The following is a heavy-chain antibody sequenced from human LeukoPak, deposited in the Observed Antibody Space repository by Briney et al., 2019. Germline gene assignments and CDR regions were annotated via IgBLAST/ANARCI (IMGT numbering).Heavy chain of an antibody. Sequence: LRPSCAPAGLTLVDYKIGSVSQEARKCLEWVSGISWDTGSIGYAGSLKGRCTISRDNAKNFLYLQMNSLRTEDMALYYCARAPYSGTYGDYFDYWGEGALVIVSS. CDR2: ISWDTGSI. V-gene: IGHV3-9*03. CDR1: GLTLVDYK. J-gene: IGHJ4*02. D-gene: IGHD1-26*01. CDR3: ARAPYSGTYGDYFDY.